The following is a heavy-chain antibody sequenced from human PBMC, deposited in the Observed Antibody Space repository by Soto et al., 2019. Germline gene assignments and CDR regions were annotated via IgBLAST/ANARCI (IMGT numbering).Heavy chain of an antibody. CDR1: GFTFSNAW. J-gene: IGHJ4*02. CDR2: IKGETDGGTT. CDR3: TTGLSNGYYNFDY. V-gene: IGHV3-15*01. D-gene: IGHD3-22*01. Sequence: EMQLVESGGGLVKPGGSLRLSCAASGFTFSNAWMSWVRQAPGKGLEWIGRIKGETDGGTTDYAAPVEGRFTISRDHSKDTLYLHMNSLKTEDTAVYYCTTGLSNGYYNFDYWGQGTPVTVSS.